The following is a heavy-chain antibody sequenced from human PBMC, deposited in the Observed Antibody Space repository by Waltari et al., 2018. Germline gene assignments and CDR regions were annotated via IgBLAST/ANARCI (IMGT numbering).Heavy chain of an antibody. CDR3: ARLLRRQAKDVAARRGGYFDY. CDR2: IYHSGST. D-gene: IGHD6-6*01. J-gene: IGHJ4*02. Sequence: QLQLQESGSGLVKPSQTLSLTCAVSGGSISSGGYSWSWIRQPPGKGLEWIGYIYHSGSTYYHPSLKSRVTISVDRSKNQFSLKLSSVTAADTAVYYCARLLRRQAKDVAARRGGYFDYWGQGTLVTVSS. V-gene: IGHV4-30-2*01. CDR1: GGSISSGGYS.